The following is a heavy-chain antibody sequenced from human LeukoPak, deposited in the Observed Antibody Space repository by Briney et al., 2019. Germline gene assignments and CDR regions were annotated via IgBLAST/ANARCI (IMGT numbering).Heavy chain of an antibody. CDR2: IYHSGST. CDR3: ARRQSGYRDY. V-gene: IGHV4-38-2*01. Sequence: SETLSLTCAVSGYSISSGYYWGWIRQPPGKGLEWIGNIYHSGSTYYNPSLKSRVTISVDTSKNQFSLNLTFVTAADTAVYYCARRQSGYRDYWGQGTLVTVSS. J-gene: IGHJ4*02. D-gene: IGHD3-22*01. CDR1: GYSISSGYY.